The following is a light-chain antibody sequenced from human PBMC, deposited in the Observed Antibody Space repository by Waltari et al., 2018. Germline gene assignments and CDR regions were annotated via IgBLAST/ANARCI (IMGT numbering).Light chain of an antibody. CDR1: QSVSRT. V-gene: IGKV3-20*01. CDR2: GAS. CDR3: QHYVRLPVT. Sequence: EIVLTQSPGTLSLSPGERATLSCRASQSVSRTLAWSQQKPGQAPRLLIYGASIRATGIQDRFSGSGSGTDFSLTISRLEPEDFAVYYCQHYVRLPVTFGQGTKVEIK. J-gene: IGKJ1*01.